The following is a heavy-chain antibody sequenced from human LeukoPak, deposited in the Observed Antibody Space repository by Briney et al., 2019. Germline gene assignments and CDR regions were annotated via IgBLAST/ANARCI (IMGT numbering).Heavy chain of an antibody. D-gene: IGHD6-13*01. Sequence: GASVKVSCKASGYTFTSYGISWVRQAPGQGLEWMGWISAYNGNTNYAQKLQGRVTMTTDTSTSTAYMELRSLRSDDTAVYYCARGLGDMSSSWWPADYYYYMDVWGKGTTVTVSS. J-gene: IGHJ6*03. V-gene: IGHV1-18*01. CDR3: ARGLGDMSSSWWPADYYYYMDV. CDR1: GYTFTSYG. CDR2: ISAYNGNT.